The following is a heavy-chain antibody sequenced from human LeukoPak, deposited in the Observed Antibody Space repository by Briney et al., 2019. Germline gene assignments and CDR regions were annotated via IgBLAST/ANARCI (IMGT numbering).Heavy chain of an antibody. CDR3: ARDFFHGHCAGLSCFLLDY. CDR1: GYTLTSYG. V-gene: IGHV1-18*01. J-gene: IGHJ4*02. D-gene: IGHD2-15*01. CDR2: ISANNGNT. Sequence: ASVKVSCKASGYTLTSYGISWVRQAPGQGLEWMGWISANNGNTNSAQKFQGRVTVTTDTSTSTAYMELRSLRSDDTAVYYCARDFFHGHCAGLSCFLLDYWGQGSLVTVSS.